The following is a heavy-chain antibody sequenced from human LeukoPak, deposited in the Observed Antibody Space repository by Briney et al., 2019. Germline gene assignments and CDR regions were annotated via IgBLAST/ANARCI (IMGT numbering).Heavy chain of an antibody. V-gene: IGHV1-2*02. CDR3: AREGGVDIVVVPAALRGFAP. Sequence: ASVKVSCKASGYTFTGYYMHWVRQAPGQGLEWMGWVNPNSGGTNYAQKFQGRVTMTRDTSISTAYMELSRLRSADTAVYYCAREGGVDIVVVPAALRGFAPWGQGTLVTVSS. J-gene: IGHJ5*02. CDR1: GYTFTGYY. CDR2: VNPNSGGT. D-gene: IGHD2-2*01.